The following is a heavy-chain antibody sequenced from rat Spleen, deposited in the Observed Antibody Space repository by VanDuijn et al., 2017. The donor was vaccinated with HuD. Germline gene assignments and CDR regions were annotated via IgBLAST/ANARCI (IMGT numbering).Heavy chain of an antibody. J-gene: IGHJ4*01. CDR1: GFTFNNYW. CDR3: ARHDYSAPGVMDA. CDR2: ITNTGGST. V-gene: IGHV5-31*01. Sequence: EVQLVESGGGLVQPGRSLKLSCVTSGFTFNNYWMTWIRQAPGKGLEWVASITNTGGSTYYPDSVKGRFIIFRDNVQSTLYLQMNSLRSEDTATYYCARHDYSAPGVMDAWGRGASVTVSS. D-gene: IGHD1-1*01.